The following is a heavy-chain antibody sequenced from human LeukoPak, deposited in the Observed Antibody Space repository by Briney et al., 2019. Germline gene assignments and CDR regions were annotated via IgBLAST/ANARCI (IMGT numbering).Heavy chain of an antibody. V-gene: IGHV1-18*01. CDR2: ISAYNGNT. CDR1: GYTFTSYG. J-gene: IGHJ4*02. CDR3: ARGVVPAASADY. Sequence: ASVKVFCKASGYTFTSYGISWVRQAPGQGLEWMRWISAYNGNTTYAQKLQGRVTMTTDTSTSTAYMELRSLRSDDTAVYYCARGVVPAASADYWGQGTLVTVSS. D-gene: IGHD2-2*01.